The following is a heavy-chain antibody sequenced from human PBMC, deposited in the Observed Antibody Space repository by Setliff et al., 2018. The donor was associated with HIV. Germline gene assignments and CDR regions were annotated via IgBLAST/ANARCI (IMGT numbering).Heavy chain of an antibody. V-gene: IGHV4-34*01. CDR2: INHSGST. Sequence: SETLSLTCAVYGGSFSGYYWTWIRQPPGKGLEWIGEINHSGSTNYNPSLKSRVTISVDTSKNQFSLKLSSVTAADTAVYYCARRLVVTRGNWFDPWGQGTLVTVSS. CDR3: ARRLVVTRGNWFDP. CDR1: GGSFSGYY. D-gene: IGHD2-15*01. J-gene: IGHJ5*02.